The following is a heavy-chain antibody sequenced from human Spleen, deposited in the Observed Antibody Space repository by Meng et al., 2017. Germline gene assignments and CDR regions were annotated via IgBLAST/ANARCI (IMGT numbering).Heavy chain of an antibody. CDR2: ISIGGGTT. D-gene: IGHD1-1*01. Sequence: GESLKISCVASGLRFTDAWLTWVRQAPGKGLEWVSGISIGGGTTYYADSVKGRFTIYRDNAKNSLFLRMNSLRVEDTAVYYCARDGNGGFDYWGQGTLVTVSS. CDR1: GLRFTDAW. J-gene: IGHJ4*02. CDR3: ARDGNGGFDY. V-gene: IGHV3-11*04.